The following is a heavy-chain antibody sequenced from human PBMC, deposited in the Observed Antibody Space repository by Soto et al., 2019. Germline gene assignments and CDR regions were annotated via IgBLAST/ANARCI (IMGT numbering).Heavy chain of an antibody. D-gene: IGHD5-12*01. Sequence: SETLSHTCAVSGGSISNRGYSWSWIRQPPGKGLEWIGYIYHSGSTYYNPSLKSRVTISVDRSKNQFSLKLSSVTAADTAVYYCAAGGGLPRYYWGQGTLVTVSS. V-gene: IGHV4-30-2*01. CDR1: GGSISNRGYS. CDR2: IYHSGST. J-gene: IGHJ4*02. CDR3: AAGGGLPRYY.